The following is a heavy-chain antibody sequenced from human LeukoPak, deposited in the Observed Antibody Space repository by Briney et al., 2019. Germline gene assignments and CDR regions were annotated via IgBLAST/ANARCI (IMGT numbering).Heavy chain of an antibody. CDR2: ISGDGTRT. CDR3: AKWPEGAMDYFDY. CDR1: GFSFSSYA. J-gene: IGHJ4*02. V-gene: IGHV3-23*01. D-gene: IGHD3-16*01. Sequence: GGSLRLSCAASGFSFSSYAMTWARQAPVKGLEWVSAISGDGTRTYYADSVKGRFTISRNNSKNTLYLEMSSLRVEDTAIYYCAKWPEGAMDYFDYWGQGTLVTVSS.